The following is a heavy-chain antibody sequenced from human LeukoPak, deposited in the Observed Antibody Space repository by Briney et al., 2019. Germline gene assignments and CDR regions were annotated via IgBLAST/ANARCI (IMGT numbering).Heavy chain of an antibody. V-gene: IGHV3-23*01. CDR2: ISPNADRT. CDR3: AIMHGYYDGSGYWVQ. CDR1: GFTFGSCA. J-gene: IGHJ4*02. D-gene: IGHD3-22*01. Sequence: PGGSLRLSCAASGFTFGSCAMSWVRQAPGKGLEWVSFISPNADRTSKADSVEGRFTISRDNPRNTLYLQMNSLRDDDTAVYYCAIMHGYYDGSGYWVQWGQGTLVTVSS.